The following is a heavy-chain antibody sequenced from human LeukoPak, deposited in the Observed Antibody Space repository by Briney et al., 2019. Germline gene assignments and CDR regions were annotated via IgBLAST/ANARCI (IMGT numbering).Heavy chain of an antibody. CDR2: INPNSGGT. D-gene: IGHD1-1*01. J-gene: IGHJ6*03. CDR1: GYSFNSQG. Sequence: GASVKVSCKASGYSFNSQGMNWVRQAPGQGLEWMGWINPNSGGTNYAQKFQGRVTMTRDTSISTAYMELSRLRSDDTAVYYCARVLEPQSPHDYYYYYMDVWGKGTTVTVSS. V-gene: IGHV1-2*02. CDR3: ARVLEPQSPHDYYYYYMDV.